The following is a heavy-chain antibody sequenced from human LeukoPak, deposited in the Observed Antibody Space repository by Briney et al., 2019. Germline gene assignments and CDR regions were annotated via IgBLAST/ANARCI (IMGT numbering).Heavy chain of an antibody. CDR2: ISYDGSNK. J-gene: IGHJ6*04. V-gene: IGHV3-30*18. Sequence: GRSLRLSCAASGFTFSSYGMHWVRQAPGKGLEWVAVISYDGSNKYYADSVKGRFTISRDNSKNTLYLQMNSLRAEDTAVYYCAKDKARYGIDVCGKGTTVTVSS. CDR3: AKDKARYGIDV. CDR1: GFTFSSYG.